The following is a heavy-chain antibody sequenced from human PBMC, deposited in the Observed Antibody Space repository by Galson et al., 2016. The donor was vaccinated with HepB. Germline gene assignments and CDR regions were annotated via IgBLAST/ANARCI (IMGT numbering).Heavy chain of an antibody. Sequence: CAISGDSVSSNSATWNWIRQSPSRGLEWLGRTYYRSKWYNDYAQSEKSRITINPDTSKNQFSLQLNSVTPEDTAVYYCARVRSGYSGYANPYYYGMDVWGQGTTVTVSS. CDR2: TYYRSKWYN. CDR3: ARVRSGYSGYANPYYYGMDV. J-gene: IGHJ6*02. D-gene: IGHD5-12*01. V-gene: IGHV6-1*01. CDR1: GDSVSSNSAT.